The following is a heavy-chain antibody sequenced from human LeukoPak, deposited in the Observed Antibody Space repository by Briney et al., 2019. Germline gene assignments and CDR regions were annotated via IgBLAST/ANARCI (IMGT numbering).Heavy chain of an antibody. Sequence: ASVKVSCKASGYTFTGYYMHWVRQAPGQGLEWMGWINPNSGGTNYAQKFQGWVTMTRDTSISTAYMELSRLRSDDTAVDYCARGKHTIFGVVIANGNWFDPWGQGTLVTVSS. D-gene: IGHD3-3*01. J-gene: IGHJ5*02. CDR3: ARGKHTIFGVVIANGNWFDP. V-gene: IGHV1-2*04. CDR1: GYTFTGYY. CDR2: INPNSGGT.